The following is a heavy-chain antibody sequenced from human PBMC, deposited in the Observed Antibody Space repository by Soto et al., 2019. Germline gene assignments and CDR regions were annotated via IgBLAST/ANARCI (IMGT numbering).Heavy chain of an antibody. V-gene: IGHV1-3*01. CDR2: INASNGNP. CDR1: EDTLRCYA. J-gene: IGHJ4*02. Sequence: VKVSFKSSEDTLRCYAIDYLRPAPGQGLEWMGWINASNGNPKYSQKFQGRVTITTDTSASTAYMELSSLRSEDTAVYYCAREDDSSRYYGVAYWGQGTLVTVSS. D-gene: IGHD3-22*01. CDR3: AREDDSSRYYGVAY.